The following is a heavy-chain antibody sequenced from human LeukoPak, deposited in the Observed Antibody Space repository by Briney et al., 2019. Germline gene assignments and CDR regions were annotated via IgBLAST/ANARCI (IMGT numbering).Heavy chain of an antibody. CDR2: IYPGDSDT. J-gene: IGHJ4*02. D-gene: IGHD1-1*01. CDR1: GYIFTNNW. Sequence: GGSLRLSCKGSGYIFTNNWIGWVRQMPGKGLKWMGIIYPGDSDTRYSPSFEGQVTISADKSISTAYLQWSSLKASDTAVYYCARPGERSRRDWNLDQWGQGTLVTVSS. CDR3: ARPGERSRRDWNLDQ. V-gene: IGHV5-51*01.